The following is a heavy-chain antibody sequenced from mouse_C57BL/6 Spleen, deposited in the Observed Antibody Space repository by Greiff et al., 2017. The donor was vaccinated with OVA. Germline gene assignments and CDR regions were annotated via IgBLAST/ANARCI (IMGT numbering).Heavy chain of an antibody. CDR2: IWSGGST. D-gene: IGHD1-1*01. Sequence: QVQLKQSGPGLVQPSQSLSITCTVSGFSLTSYGVHWVRQSPGKGLEWLGVIWSGGSTDYNAAFISRLSISKDNSKSQVFFKMNSLQADDTSINYCARMGEYYGLYYYAMDYWGQGTSVTVSS. J-gene: IGHJ4*01. V-gene: IGHV2-2*01. CDR1: GFSLTSYG. CDR3: ARMGEYYGLYYYAMDY.